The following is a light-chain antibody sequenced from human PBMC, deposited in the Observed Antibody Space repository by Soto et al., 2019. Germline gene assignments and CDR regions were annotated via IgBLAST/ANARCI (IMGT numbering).Light chain of an antibody. V-gene: IGLV2-14*03. J-gene: IGLJ6*01. CDR3: RSYTGGTTPYV. CDR2: DVR. Sequence: QSALTQPASVSGSPGQSITISCTGTSSDIGSNDHVSWYQQHPGKAPKLVICDVRDRPSGVSYRFSGSKSGTTASLTISGLQAEDEAEYYCRSYTGGTTPYVFGTGTQLPVL. CDR1: SSDIGSNDH.